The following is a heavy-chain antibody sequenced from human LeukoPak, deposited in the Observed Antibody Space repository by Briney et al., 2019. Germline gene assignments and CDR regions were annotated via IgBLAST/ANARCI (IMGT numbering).Heavy chain of an antibody. CDR1: GGSFSGYY. V-gene: IGHV4-34*01. CDR3: ARDRNYYDSSGYYDAFDI. Sequence: SETLSLTCAVYGGSFSGYYWSWIRQPPAKGLEWSGEINHSGSTNYNPSLKSRVTISVDTSKNQLSLKLSSVTAADTAVYYCARDRNYYDSSGYYDAFDIWGQGTMVTVSS. D-gene: IGHD3-22*01. CDR2: INHSGST. J-gene: IGHJ3*02.